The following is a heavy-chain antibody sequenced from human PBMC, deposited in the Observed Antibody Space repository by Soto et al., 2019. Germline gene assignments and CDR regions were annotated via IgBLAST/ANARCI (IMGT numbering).Heavy chain of an antibody. Sequence: QVQLVESGGGVVQPGRSLRLSCAASGFTFSSYGMHWVRQAPGKGLEWVAVISYDGSNKYYADSVKGRFTISRDNSKNTLYLQMDSLGAEDAAVYYCAQSLVATGTGDFQHWGQGTLVTVSP. CDR2: ISYDGSNK. J-gene: IGHJ1*01. CDR1: GFTFSSYG. V-gene: IGHV3-30*18. CDR3: AQSLVATGTGDFQH. D-gene: IGHD5-12*01.